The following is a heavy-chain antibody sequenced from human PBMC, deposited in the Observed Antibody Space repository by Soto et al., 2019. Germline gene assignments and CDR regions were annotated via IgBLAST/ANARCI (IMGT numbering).Heavy chain of an antibody. J-gene: IGHJ6*04. Sequence: ASVKVSCKASGYTFTRSGISWVRQAPGQGLEWMGWISTYNGDTNYAQTFQGRVTMTTDTSTSTVYMELRSLRSDDTAVYSCAREGGAPYSYYGTAVGGKGTPVTVSS. V-gene: IGHV1-18*01. CDR3: AREGGAPYSYYGTAV. D-gene: IGHD2-21*01. CDR2: ISTYNGDT. CDR1: GYTFTRSG.